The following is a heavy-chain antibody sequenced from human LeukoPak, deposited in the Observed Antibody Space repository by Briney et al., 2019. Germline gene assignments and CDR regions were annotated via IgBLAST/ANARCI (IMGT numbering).Heavy chain of an antibody. CDR2: INHSGST. V-gene: IGHV4-34*01. Sequence: SETLSLTCAVYGGSFSGYYWSWIRQPPEKGLEWIGEINHSGSTNYNPSLKSRVTISVDTSKNQFSLKLSSVTAADTAVYYCARAQIKAGYFDYWGQGTLVTVSS. CDR3: ARAQIKAGYFDY. CDR1: GGSFSGYY. D-gene: IGHD3-10*01. J-gene: IGHJ4*02.